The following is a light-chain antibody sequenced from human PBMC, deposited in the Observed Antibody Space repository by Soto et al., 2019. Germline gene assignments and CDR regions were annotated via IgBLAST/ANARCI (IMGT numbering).Light chain of an antibody. CDR3: QQRSNWPPIT. CDR1: QSISNY. V-gene: IGKV3-11*01. J-gene: IGKJ5*01. CDR2: DAS. Sequence: EIVLTQSPATLSLSPGERATLSCRASQSISNYLAWYQQKPGQAPRLLIYDASNRATGIPARFSGSGSGTDFTLTISILEPDEFAVYYCQQRSNWPPITFGQGTRLEIK.